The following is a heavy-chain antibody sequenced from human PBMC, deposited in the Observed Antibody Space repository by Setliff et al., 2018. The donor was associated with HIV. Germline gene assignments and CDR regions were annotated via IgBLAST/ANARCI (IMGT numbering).Heavy chain of an antibody. CDR2: INPNTGLT. D-gene: IGHD3-22*01. CDR3: ARDRTTYYFDSTGYLDAFDI. V-gene: IGHV1-2*02. Sequence: ASVKVSCKASGYTFSGNYIHWVRQAPGQGLEWMGWINPNTGLTNYAQKFQGRVTMTRDTSITTAYMELSRLRSNDTAVYYCARDRTTYYFDSTGYLDAFDIWGQGTMVTVSS. CDR1: GYTFSGNY. J-gene: IGHJ3*02.